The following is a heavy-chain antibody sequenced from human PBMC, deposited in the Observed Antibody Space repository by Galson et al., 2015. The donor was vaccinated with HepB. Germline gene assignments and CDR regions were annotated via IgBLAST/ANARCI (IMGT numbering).Heavy chain of an antibody. J-gene: IGHJ4*02. CDR3: TTDPYFSDFWSWGMF. CDR2: LKSKTDGETT. V-gene: IGHV3-15*01. D-gene: IGHD3-16*01. Sequence: SLRLSCAGSGFNFGNTWMNWVRQAPGKGLEWVGRLKSKTDGETTDYALPVKGRFTLSRDDSKNILYLQMNSLTTEDTAVYYCTTDPYFSDFWSWGMFWGQGTLVTVSS. CDR1: GFNFGNTW.